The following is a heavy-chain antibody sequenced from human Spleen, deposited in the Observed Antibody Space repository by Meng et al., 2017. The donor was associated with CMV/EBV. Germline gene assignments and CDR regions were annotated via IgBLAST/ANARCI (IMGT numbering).Heavy chain of an antibody. CDR2: ISGSGGST. CDR3: ARDRYYDSSGYYRLFDY. CDR1: GFTFSSYA. Sequence: GGSLRLSCAASGFTFSSYAMSWVRQAPGKGLEWVSAISGSGGSTYSADSVKGRFTISRDNAKNTLYLQMNSLRAEDTAVYYCARDRYYDSSGYYRLFDYWGQGTLVTVSS. V-gene: IGHV3-23*01. J-gene: IGHJ4*02. D-gene: IGHD3-22*01.